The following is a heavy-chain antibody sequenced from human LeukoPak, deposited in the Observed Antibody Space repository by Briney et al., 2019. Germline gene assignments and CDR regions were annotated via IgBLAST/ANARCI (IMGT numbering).Heavy chain of an antibody. V-gene: IGHV1-69*13. CDR2: IIPIFGAA. J-gene: IGHJ4*02. CDR1: GGAFSSYV. Sequence: SVKVSCKASGGAFSSYVINWLRQAPGQGLEWMGGIIPIFGAANYTQKFQGRVTITADESTSTAYMELSSLRSDDTAVYYCARDQRLEMATMKFDYWGQGTLVTVSS. D-gene: IGHD5-24*01. CDR3: ARDQRLEMATMKFDY.